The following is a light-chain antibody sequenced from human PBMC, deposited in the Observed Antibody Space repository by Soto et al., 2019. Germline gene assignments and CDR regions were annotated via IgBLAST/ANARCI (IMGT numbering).Light chain of an antibody. CDR3: QQYGASPWT. V-gene: IGKV3-20*01. CDR1: QSVSSSH. J-gene: IGKJ1*01. CDR2: DTS. Sequence: ELTQSPGPLSLSPGERATLSCRSSQSVSSSHLAWYQQKRGQAPRLIIYDTSTRATGIPDRFSGSGSGTDCTLTISRLEPEDFAVYHCQQYGASPWTFGQGTKVDIK.